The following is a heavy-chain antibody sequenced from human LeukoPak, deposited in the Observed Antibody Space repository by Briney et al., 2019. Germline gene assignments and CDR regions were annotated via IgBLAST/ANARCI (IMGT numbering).Heavy chain of an antibody. CDR1: GGSFSGYY. V-gene: IGHV4-34*01. CDR3: ARGRRYYCDSSGYSDAFDI. Sequence: SETLSLTCAVYGGSFSGYYWSWIRQPPGKGLEWIGEINHSGSTNYNPSLKSRVTISVDTSKNQFSLKLSSVTAADTAVYYCARGRRYYCDSSGYSDAFDIWGQGTMVTVSS. J-gene: IGHJ3*02. CDR2: INHSGST. D-gene: IGHD3-22*01.